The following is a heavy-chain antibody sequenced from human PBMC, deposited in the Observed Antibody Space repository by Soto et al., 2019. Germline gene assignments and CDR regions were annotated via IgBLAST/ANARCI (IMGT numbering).Heavy chain of an antibody. J-gene: IGHJ6*03. CDR1: GFTVSSNY. V-gene: IGHV3-66*01. CDR3: ARGVTTIFGVVIGAGYYYYMDV. Sequence: GGSLRLSCAASGFTVSSNYMIWVRQAPGKGLEWVSVIYSGGSTYYADSVKGRFTISRDNSKNTLYLQMNSLRAEDTAVYYCARGVTTIFGVVIGAGYYYYMDVWGKGTTVTVSS. CDR2: IYSGGST. D-gene: IGHD3-3*01.